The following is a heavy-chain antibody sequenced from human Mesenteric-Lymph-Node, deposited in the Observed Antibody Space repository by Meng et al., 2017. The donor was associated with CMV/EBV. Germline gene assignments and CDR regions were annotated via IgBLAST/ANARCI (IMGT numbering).Heavy chain of an antibody. CDR2: VSYSGGT. Sequence: SETLSLTCIVSGGSITSSRSYWSWIRQPPEKGLEWIGSVSYSGGTYYSPSLKSRVTMSLDTSKYHFSLNLNSVTAADTAVYYCARESGNYFLDFDFWGQGTLVTVSS. CDR3: ARESGNYFLDFDF. J-gene: IGHJ4*02. CDR1: GGSITSSRSY. D-gene: IGHD2/OR15-2a*01. V-gene: IGHV4-39*07.